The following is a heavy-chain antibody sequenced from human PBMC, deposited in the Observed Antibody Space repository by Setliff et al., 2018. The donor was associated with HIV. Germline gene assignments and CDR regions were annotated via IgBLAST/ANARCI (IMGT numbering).Heavy chain of an antibody. CDR3: ATSPAGEILGSRPFYFDY. CDR2: IYFSGST. Sequence: SETLSLTCTISGGSINSGNYYWSWIRQHPGKGLEWIGYIYFSGSTYYSPSLKSRVTISEDTSKNQFSLKMRSVTAADTAVYYCATSPAGEILGSRPFYFDYWGQGTLVTVSS. J-gene: IGHJ4*02. D-gene: IGHD3-10*01. V-gene: IGHV4-31*03. CDR1: GGSINSGNYY.